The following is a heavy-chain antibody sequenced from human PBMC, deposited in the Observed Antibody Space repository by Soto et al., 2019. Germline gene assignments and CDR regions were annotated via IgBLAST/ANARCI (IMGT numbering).Heavy chain of an antibody. Sequence: QVQLQESAPGLVKPSETLSLTCSVSGDSVTSGSYYWTWLRQPPGKGLEWIGYISYTGRTKYNPSLQSRVTISVDTSKNDFSLNLSSVTAADKAVYFCAREWGLLPYYVMNVWGHGTAVTVSS. D-gene: IGHD7-27*01. CDR1: GDSVTSGSYY. CDR3: AREWGLLPYYVMNV. CDR2: ISYTGRT. J-gene: IGHJ6*02. V-gene: IGHV4-61*03.